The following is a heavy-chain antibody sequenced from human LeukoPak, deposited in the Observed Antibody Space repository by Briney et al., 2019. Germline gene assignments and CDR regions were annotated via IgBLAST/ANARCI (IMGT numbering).Heavy chain of an antibody. CDR2: INTDGSTT. Sequence: GGSLRLSCAASGFTFSSYWIHWVRQAPGKGLVWVSRINTDGSTTNYADPVKGRFTISRDNAKNTLYLQMNSLRAEDTAVYYCARVLQGEWFFDYWGQGTLVTVSS. V-gene: IGHV3-74*01. CDR1: GFTFSSYW. J-gene: IGHJ4*02. CDR3: ARVLQGEWFFDY. D-gene: IGHD3-3*01.